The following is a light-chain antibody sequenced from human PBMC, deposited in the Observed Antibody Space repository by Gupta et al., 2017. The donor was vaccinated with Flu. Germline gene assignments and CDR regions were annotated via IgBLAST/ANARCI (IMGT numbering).Light chain of an antibody. Sequence: EIVLTQSPATLSLSPGEKATLSCRSSQSVSSYLAWYQQEPGQAPRLLIYDVSNRATGIPARFSGSGSGTEFTLTISRLEPEDFAVYYCQHGSNWPLIFGQGTKLEIK. CDR2: DVS. CDR3: QHGSNWPLI. CDR1: QSVSSY. V-gene: IGKV3-11*01. J-gene: IGKJ2*01.